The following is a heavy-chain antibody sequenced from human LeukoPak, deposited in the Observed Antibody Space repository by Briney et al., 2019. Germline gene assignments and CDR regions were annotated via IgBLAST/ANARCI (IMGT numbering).Heavy chain of an antibody. CDR2: ISAYNGNT. V-gene: IGHV1-18*01. Sequence: SVTVSRQASGCTFTSYVLIGVRPAPGREREGMGWISAYNGNTNYAQKLHGRVTMTTDTATSTDYMELRSLRSDNTAVDYYARGRYYILPGDREWFDPWGQGTLVTVSS. CDR1: GCTFTSYV. CDR3: ARGRYYILPGDREWFDP. D-gene: IGHD3-9*01. J-gene: IGHJ5*02.